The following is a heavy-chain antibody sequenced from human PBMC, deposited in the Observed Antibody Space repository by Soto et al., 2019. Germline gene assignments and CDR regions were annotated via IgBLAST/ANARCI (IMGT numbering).Heavy chain of an antibody. CDR1: GGTFSSYA. J-gene: IGHJ5*02. CDR2: IIPIFGTA. CDR3: AGGEGYNWKLNNWFDP. D-gene: IGHD1-20*01. V-gene: IGHV1-69*01. Sequence: QVQLVQSGAEVKKPGSSVKVACKASGGTFSSYAISWVRQAPGQGLEWMGGIIPIFGTANYAQKFQGRVTITADESTSTAYMELSSLRSEDTAVYYCAGGEGYNWKLNNWFDPWGPGTLVTVSS.